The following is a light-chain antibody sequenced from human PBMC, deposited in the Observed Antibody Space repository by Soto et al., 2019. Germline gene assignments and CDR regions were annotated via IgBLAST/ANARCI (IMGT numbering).Light chain of an antibody. V-gene: IGKV3-15*01. CDR1: QSVSSN. J-gene: IGKJ2*01. CDR2: GAS. Sequence: EIVMTQSPATLSVSPGERATLSCRASQSVSSNLAWYQQKPGQAPRLLIYGASTRATGIPARFSGSGSGTEFTLTISSLQSEDFAVYYCQQYNNWGVFLGQGTKLEIK. CDR3: QQYNNWGVF.